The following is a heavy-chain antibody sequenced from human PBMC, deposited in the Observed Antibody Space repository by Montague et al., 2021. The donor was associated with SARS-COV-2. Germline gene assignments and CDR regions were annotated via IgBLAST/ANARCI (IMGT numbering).Heavy chain of an antibody. Sequence: SLRLSCAASGFTFSDAWMAWVRQAPGKGLEWVGRIKSKTDGGKTYFASPVKGRFSISSDDSRNMLYLQMNTLRTEDTAVYYCTTIRYYYDTNNYYGGLDFDYWGQGILVTVSS. J-gene: IGHJ4*02. CDR1: GFTFSDAW. D-gene: IGHD3-22*01. CDR3: TTIRYYYDTNNYYGGLDFDY. V-gene: IGHV3-15*01. CDR2: IKSKTDGGKT.